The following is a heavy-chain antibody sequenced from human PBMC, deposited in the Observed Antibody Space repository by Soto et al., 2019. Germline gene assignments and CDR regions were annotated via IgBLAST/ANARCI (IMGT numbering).Heavy chain of an antibody. CDR2: IYYSGST. CDR3: ARRWGGTFDY. CDR1: GGSIRSWY. J-gene: IGHJ4*02. V-gene: IGHV4-59*01. D-gene: IGHD2-21*01. Sequence: SETLSLTCTVSGGSIRSWYWSWIRQSPGKGLEWIGNIYYSGSTNYNPSLKSRVTISVDTSKNQFSLKLSSVTAADTAVYYCARRWGGTFDYWGQGTLVTVSS.